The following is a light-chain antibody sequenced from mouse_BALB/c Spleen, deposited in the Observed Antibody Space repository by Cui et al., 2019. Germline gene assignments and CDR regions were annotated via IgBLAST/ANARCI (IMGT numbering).Light chain of an antibody. Sequence: QIVLTQSPAIMSASLGEEITLTCSASSSVSYMHWYQQKSGTSPKLLLYSTSNLASGVPSRFSGSGSGTFYSLTISSVEAEDAADYYCHQWSSYPTFGGGTKLEIK. CDR3: HQWSSYPT. V-gene: IGKV4-80*01. CDR1: SSVSY. J-gene: IGKJ2*01. CDR2: STS.